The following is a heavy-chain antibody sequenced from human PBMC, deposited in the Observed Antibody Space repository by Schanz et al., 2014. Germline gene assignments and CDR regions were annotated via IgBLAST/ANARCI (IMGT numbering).Heavy chain of an antibody. J-gene: IGHJ2*01. CDR3: AKDAPYPFDL. CDR1: GFTFSNHA. Sequence: EMQLLESGGGLIQPGGSLRLSCAASGFTFSNHAMSWVRQAPGKGLEWVSSISGDHRNTFYADSVKGRFTISRDNSKNTLYLQMNSLRAEDTAIYYCAKDAPYPFDLWGRGTLITVSS. CDR2: ISGDHRNT. V-gene: IGHV3-23*01.